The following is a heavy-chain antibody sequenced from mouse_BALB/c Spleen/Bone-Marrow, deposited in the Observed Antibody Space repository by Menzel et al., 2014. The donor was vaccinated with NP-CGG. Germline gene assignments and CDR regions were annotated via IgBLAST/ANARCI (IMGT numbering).Heavy chain of an antibody. CDR1: GFNIKDTY. J-gene: IGHJ2*01. D-gene: IGHD1-1*01. CDR3: ARYYYGSSLFDY. V-gene: IGHV14-3*02. CDR2: IDPANGNT. Sequence: EVQLQESGAELVKPGASAKLSCTASGFNIKDTYMHWVKQRPKQGLEWIGRIDPANGNTKYDPKFQGKATITADTSSKTAYLQLSSLTSEDTAVYYCARYYYGSSLFDYWGQGTTLTVSS.